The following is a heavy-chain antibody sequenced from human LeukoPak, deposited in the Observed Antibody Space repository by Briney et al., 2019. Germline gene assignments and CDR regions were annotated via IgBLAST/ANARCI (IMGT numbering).Heavy chain of an antibody. CDR2: IYHTGST. V-gene: IGHV4-30-2*01. J-gene: IGHJ4*02. Sequence: PSETLSLTCAVSGGSISSGGYSWSWIRQPPGRGLEWIGYIYHTGSTYYNPSLKSRVTISGDTSKNQFSLRLSSVTAADTAVYFSARGGSHWLDYWGQGTLVTVSS. D-gene: IGHD1-1*01. CDR1: GGSISSGGYS. CDR3: ARGGSHWLDY.